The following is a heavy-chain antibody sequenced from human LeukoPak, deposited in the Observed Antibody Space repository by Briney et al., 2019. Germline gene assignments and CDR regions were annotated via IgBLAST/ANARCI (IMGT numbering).Heavy chain of an antibody. V-gene: IGHV1-2*02. D-gene: IGHD3-10*01. CDR1: GYTFTSYY. CDR3: ARGPRRSWFGTIQAVDY. J-gene: IGHJ4*02. CDR2: INPNSGGT. Sequence: ASVKVSCKASGYTFTSYYMHWVRQAPGQGLEWMGWINPNSGGTNYAQKFQGRVTMTRDTSISTAYMELSRLRSDDTAVYYCARGPRRSWFGTIQAVDYWGQGTLVTVSS.